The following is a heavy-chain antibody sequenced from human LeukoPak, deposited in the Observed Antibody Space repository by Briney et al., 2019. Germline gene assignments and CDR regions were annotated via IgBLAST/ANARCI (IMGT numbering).Heavy chain of an antibody. CDR1: GGSISSSSYY. CDR2: IHYSGST. V-gene: IGHV4-39*07. CDR3: ARGPLTMTRGFDL. Sequence: PSETLSLTCTVSGGSISSSSYYWGWIRQPPGKGLEWIGSIHYSGSTNYNPSLESRVTISVDTSKNHFSLKLNSVTAADTAVYYCARGPLTMTRGFDLWGQGTLVTVSS. J-gene: IGHJ5*02. D-gene: IGHD3-9*01.